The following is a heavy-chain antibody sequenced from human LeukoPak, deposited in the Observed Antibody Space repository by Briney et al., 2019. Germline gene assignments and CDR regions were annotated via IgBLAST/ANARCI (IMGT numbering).Heavy chain of an antibody. V-gene: IGHV1-18*01. J-gene: IGHJ4*02. Sequence: ASVKVSCKASGYTFTSYGISWVRQAPGQGLEWMGWISAYNGDTNYAQKLQGRGTMTTDTSTSTAYMELRSLRSDDTAVYYCARDRIHMDYGDFGFWAYWGQGTLVTVSS. CDR1: GYTFTSYG. CDR3: ARDRIHMDYGDFGFWAY. CDR2: ISAYNGDT. D-gene: IGHD4-17*01.